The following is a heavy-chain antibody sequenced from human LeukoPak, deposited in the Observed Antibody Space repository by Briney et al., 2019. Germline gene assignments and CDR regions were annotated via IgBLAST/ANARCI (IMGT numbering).Heavy chain of an antibody. CDR2: INHSGTT. CDR1: GGSFSDYF. Sequence: PSETLSLTCAVYGGSFSDYFWSWIRQPPGKGLEWIGEINHSGTTNSNPSLTSRVTISVDTSKNQFSLKLSSVTVADTAVYYCARASGDTPMDPPYYFDYWGQGTLVTVSS. V-gene: IGHV4-34*01. J-gene: IGHJ4*02. D-gene: IGHD5-18*01. CDR3: ARASGDTPMDPPYYFDY.